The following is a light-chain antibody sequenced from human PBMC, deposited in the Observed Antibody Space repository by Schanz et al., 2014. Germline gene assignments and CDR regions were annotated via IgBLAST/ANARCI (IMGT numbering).Light chain of an antibody. J-gene: IGKJ3*01. V-gene: IGKV3-20*01. CDR3: QQYGSSPIT. CDR2: GAS. CDR1: HSVNSN. Sequence: EIVMTQSPVTLSVSPGERATLSCLASHSVNSNLAWYQVKPGQAPRLLIYGASSRATGIPDRFSGSGSGTDFTLTISRLEPEDFAVYYCQQYGSSPITFGPGTKVDIK.